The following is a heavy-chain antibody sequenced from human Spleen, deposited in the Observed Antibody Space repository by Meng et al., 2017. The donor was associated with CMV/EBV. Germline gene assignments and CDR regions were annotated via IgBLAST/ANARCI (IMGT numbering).Heavy chain of an antibody. J-gene: IGHJ6*02. CDR2: IKQDGSEK. V-gene: IGHV3-7*01. Sequence: GGSLRLSCAASGFTFSRYWMSWVRQAPGKGLEWVANIKQDGSEKYYVDSVKGRFTISRDNAKNSLYLQMNSLRAEDTAVYYCARDWNYCSGGSCYIVGYYYYYGMDVWGQGTTVTVSS. D-gene: IGHD2-15*01. CDR3: ARDWNYCSGGSCYIVGYYYYYGMDV. CDR1: GFTFSRYW.